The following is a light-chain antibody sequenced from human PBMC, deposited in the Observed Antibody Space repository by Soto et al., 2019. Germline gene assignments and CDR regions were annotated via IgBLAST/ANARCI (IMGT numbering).Light chain of an antibody. CDR3: QQYNLWPLT. J-gene: IGKJ4*01. V-gene: IGKV3-15*01. CDR2: GAT. CDR1: QGISTN. Sequence: EVVMTQSPATLSVSPGERATLFCRASQGISTNLAWYQQKPGQAPRLLIYGATTRATGVPARFSGSGSGTEFTLAISSLQSEDFAVYYCQQYNLWPLTFGGGTKVEIK.